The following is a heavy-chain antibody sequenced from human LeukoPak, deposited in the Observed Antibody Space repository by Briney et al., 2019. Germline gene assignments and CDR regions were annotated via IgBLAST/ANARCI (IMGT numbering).Heavy chain of an antibody. J-gene: IGHJ4*02. D-gene: IGHD2-15*01. V-gene: IGHV3-7*01. CDR2: MKPDGGES. Sequence: GGSLRLSCAASGFTFSSYGMHWVRQAPGKALEWVANMKPDGGESYYVDSVKGRFTISRDNAKNSLYLQMNSLRAEDTAIYYCARDLSGPSVYWGQGTLVIVSS. CDR1: GFTFSSYG. CDR3: ARDLSGPSVY.